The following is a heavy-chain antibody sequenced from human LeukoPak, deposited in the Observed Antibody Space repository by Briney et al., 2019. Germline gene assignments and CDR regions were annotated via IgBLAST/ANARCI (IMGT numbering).Heavy chain of an antibody. CDR3: ARDGRVAARPDYYYGMDV. D-gene: IGHD6-6*01. CDR1: GYTLTGYY. J-gene: IGHJ6*02. Sequence: ASVKVSCKASGYTLTGYYMHWVRQAPGQGLEWMGWINPNSGGTNYAQKFQGRVTMTRDTSISTAYMELSRLRSDDTAVYYCARDGRVAARPDYYYGMDVWGQGTTVTVSS. V-gene: IGHV1-2*02. CDR2: INPNSGGT.